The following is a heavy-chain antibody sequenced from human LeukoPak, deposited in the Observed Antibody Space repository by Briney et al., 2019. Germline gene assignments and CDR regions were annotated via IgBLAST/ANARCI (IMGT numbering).Heavy chain of an antibody. CDR1: GYSFNSYW. D-gene: IGHD6-19*01. CDR3: ARQGSSHWFDP. J-gene: IGHJ5*02. V-gene: IGHV5-51*01. Sequence: KGGESLKISCKGSGYSFNSYWIGWVRQMPGRGLEWMGIIYPGDSDTRYSPSFQGQVTISADKSIGTAYLQWSSLKASDTAMYYCARQGSSHWFDPWGQGTLATVSS. CDR2: IYPGDSDT.